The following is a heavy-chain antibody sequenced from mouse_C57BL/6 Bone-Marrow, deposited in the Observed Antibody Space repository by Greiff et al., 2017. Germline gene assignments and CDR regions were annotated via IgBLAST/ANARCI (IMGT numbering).Heavy chain of an antibody. Sequence: QVQLQQSGAELARPGASVKMSCKASGYTFTSYTMHWVKQRPGQGLEWIGYINPSSGYTKYNQKFKDKATLTADKSSSTAYMQLGSLTSEDSAVYYCARSTTVVDYAMDYWGQGTSVIVSS. CDR1: GYTFTSYT. CDR2: INPSSGYT. J-gene: IGHJ4*01. V-gene: IGHV1-4*01. D-gene: IGHD1-1*01. CDR3: ARSTTVVDYAMDY.